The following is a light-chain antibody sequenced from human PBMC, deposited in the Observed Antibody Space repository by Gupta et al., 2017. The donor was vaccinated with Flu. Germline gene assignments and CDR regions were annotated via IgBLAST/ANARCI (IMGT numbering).Light chain of an antibody. V-gene: IGLV3-9*01. Sequence: SYELTQPLSMSVALGQTARIPCGGNNIGNKNVHWHQQKPGQAPVLVVFGDTNRPSGIPERFSGSNSGNTATLTISRAQAGDEADYYCQVWDTSAGVVFGGGTKLTVL. CDR2: GDT. CDR1: NIGNKN. J-gene: IGLJ2*01. CDR3: QVWDTSAGVV.